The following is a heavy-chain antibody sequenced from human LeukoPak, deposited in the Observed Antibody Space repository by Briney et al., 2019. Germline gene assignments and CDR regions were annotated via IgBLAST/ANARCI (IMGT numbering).Heavy chain of an antibody. D-gene: IGHD3-10*01. V-gene: IGHV1-69*13. CDR2: IIPTFGTA. CDR1: GYTFTGYY. Sequence: ASVKVSCKASGYTFTGYYMHWVRQAPGQGLEWMGGIIPTFGTAAYAKKFQGRVTISADESTSTAYMELRSLTSEDTAVYYCARDLAMVRGARYRPYKWFDPWGQGTLVTVSS. CDR3: ARDLAMVRGARYRPYKWFDP. J-gene: IGHJ5*02.